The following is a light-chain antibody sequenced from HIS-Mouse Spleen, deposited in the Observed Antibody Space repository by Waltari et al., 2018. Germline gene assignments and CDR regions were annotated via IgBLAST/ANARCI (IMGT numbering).Light chain of an antibody. CDR1: ALPKTY. J-gene: IGLJ2*01. V-gene: IGLV3-10*01. CDR2: EDS. Sequence: SYELTQPPSVSVSPGQTARITCSGDALPKTYAYWYQHKSGQAPVLVIYEDSKRPSGIPERFSGSSSGTMATLTISGAQVEDEADYYCYSTDSSGNHRVFGGGTKLTVL. CDR3: YSTDSSGNHRV.